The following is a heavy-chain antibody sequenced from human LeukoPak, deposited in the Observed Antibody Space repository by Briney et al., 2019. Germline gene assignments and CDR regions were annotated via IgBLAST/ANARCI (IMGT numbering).Heavy chain of an antibody. V-gene: IGHV4-39*01. D-gene: IGHD6-19*01. CDR1: GGSISSSSYY. J-gene: IGHJ4*02. CDR3: ATKEQWLALDY. Sequence: PSETLSLTCTVSGGSISSSSYYWGWIRQPPGKGLEWIGSIYYSGSTYYNPSLKSRVTISVDTSKNQFSLKLSSVTAADTAVYYSATKEQWLALDYWGQGTLVTVSS. CDR2: IYYSGST.